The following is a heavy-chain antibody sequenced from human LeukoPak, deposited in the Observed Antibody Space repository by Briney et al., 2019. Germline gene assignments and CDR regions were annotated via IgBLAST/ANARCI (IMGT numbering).Heavy chain of an antibody. V-gene: IGHV3-30-3*01. D-gene: IGHD6-25*01. J-gene: IGHJ4*02. Sequence: PGGSLRLSCAASGFTFSSYAMHWVRQAPGKGLEWVAVISYDGSNKYYADSVKGRFTISRDDSKNTLYLQMNSLRAEDTAVYYCAREGDGSNFDYWGQGTLVTVSS. CDR2: ISYDGSNK. CDR1: GFTFSSYA. CDR3: AREGDGSNFDY.